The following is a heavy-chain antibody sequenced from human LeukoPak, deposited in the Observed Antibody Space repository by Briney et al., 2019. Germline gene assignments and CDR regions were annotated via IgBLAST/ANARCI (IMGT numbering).Heavy chain of an antibody. CDR3: ARVGGPRTFDI. CDR2: ISTSGSST. Sequence: GGSLRLSCVVSGSTFSSYEMSWVRQAPGKGLEWISRISTSGSSTNYADSVKGRFIISRDNAKNSVYLQMNSLRAEDTAVYYCARVGGPRTFDIWGQGTMVTVSS. V-gene: IGHV3-48*03. D-gene: IGHD3-16*01. J-gene: IGHJ3*02. CDR1: GSTFSSYE.